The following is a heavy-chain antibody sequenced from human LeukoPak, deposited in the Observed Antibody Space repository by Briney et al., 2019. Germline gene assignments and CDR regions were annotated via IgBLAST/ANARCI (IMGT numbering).Heavy chain of an antibody. CDR1: GFTFSDYY. V-gene: IGHV3-11*01. CDR2: ISSSGSTI. Sequence: GGSLRLSCAASGFTFSDYYMSWIRQAPGKGLEWVSYISSSGSTIYYADSVKGRFTISRDNAKNSLYLQMNSLRAEDTAVYYCAKDLLRSSSWGGGAFDIWGQGTMVTVSS. CDR3: AKDLLRSSSWGGGAFDI. J-gene: IGHJ3*02. D-gene: IGHD6-13*01.